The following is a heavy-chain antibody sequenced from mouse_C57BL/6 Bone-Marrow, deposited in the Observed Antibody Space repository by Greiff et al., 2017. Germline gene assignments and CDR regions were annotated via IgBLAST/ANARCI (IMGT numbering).Heavy chain of an antibody. CDR2: IYPNYGTT. D-gene: IGHD1-1*01. CDR3: AMRDYCGGYCDY. CDR1: GYSFTDYN. J-gene: IGHJ2*01. V-gene: IGHV1-39*01. Sequence: VQLQQSGPELVKPGASVKISCKASGYSFTDYNMNWVKQSNGKSLEWIGVIYPNYGTTSYNQKFKGKATMTVDQSSSTAYMQLNSLTTEDSAVYYGAMRDYCGGYCDYWGQGTTVTVAS.